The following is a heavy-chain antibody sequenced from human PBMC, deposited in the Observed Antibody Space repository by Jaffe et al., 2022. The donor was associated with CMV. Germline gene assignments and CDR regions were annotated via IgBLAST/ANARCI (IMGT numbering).Heavy chain of an antibody. V-gene: IGHV4-59*08. Sequence: QVQLQESGPGLVKPSETLSLTCTVSGGSISSYYWSWIRQPPGKGLEWIGYIYYSGSTNYNPSLKSRVTISVDTSKNQFSLKLSSVTAADTAVYYCARRVVTGDYYMDVWGKGTTVTVSS. J-gene: IGHJ6*03. D-gene: IGHD2-21*02. CDR1: GGSISSYY. CDR3: ARRVVTGDYYMDV. CDR2: IYYSGST.